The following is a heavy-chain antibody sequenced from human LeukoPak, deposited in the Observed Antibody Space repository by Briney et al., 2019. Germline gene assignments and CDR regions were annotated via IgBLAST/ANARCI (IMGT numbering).Heavy chain of an antibody. V-gene: IGHV4-39*01. CDR1: GGSISSTTTYY. CDR2: IFYTGST. J-gene: IGHJ6*02. D-gene: IGHD6-13*01. Sequence: PSETLSLTCTVSGGSISSTTTYYWGWIRQPPGKGLEWIGSIFYTGSTDHNPSLKSRVTISVDTSKNQFSLKLSSVTAADTAVYYCARTEQLFYYYGMDVWGQGTTVTVSS. CDR3: ARTEQLFYYYGMDV.